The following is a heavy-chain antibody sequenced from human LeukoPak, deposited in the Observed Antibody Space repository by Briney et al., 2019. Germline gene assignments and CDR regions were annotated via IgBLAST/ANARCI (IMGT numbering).Heavy chain of an antibody. CDR2: IYTSGST. D-gene: IGHD3-16*01. CDR1: GGSISSGSYY. V-gene: IGHV4-61*02. Sequence: SQTLSLTCTVSGGSISSGSYYWSWIRQPAGKGLEWIGRIYTSGSTNYNPSLKSRVTISVDTPKNQFSLKLSSVTAADTAVYYCARGGGDYYMDVWDKGTTVTVSS. CDR3: ARGGGDYYMDV. J-gene: IGHJ6*03.